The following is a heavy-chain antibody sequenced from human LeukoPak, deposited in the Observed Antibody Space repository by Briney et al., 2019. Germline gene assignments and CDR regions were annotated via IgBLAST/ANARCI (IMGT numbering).Heavy chain of an antibody. Sequence: SETLSLTCTVSGGSISSSRYYWGWIRQPPGKGLEWIGSIYYSGSTYYNPSLKSRVTISVDTSKNQFSLKLSSVTAADTAVYFCARDRDGYNYGFDYWGQGSLVTVSS. CDR2: IYYSGST. CDR3: ARDRDGYNYGFDY. J-gene: IGHJ4*02. D-gene: IGHD5-24*01. V-gene: IGHV4-39*07. CDR1: GGSISSSRYY.